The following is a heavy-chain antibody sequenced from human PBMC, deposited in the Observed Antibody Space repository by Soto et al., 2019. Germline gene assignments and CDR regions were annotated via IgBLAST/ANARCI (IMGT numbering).Heavy chain of an antibody. J-gene: IGHJ4*02. V-gene: IGHV3-30*18. CDR3: AKVGAGVVGATGYNDY. CDR2: ISYDGSNT. D-gene: IGHD1-26*01. Sequence: QVQLVESGGGVVQPGRSLRLSCAASGFTFSRYGMHWVRQAPGKGLEWVTLISYDGSNTYYADIVKGRFTISRDNSKNTLYLQMNSLRAEDTAVYYCAKVGAGVVGATGYNDYWGQGTLVTVSS. CDR1: GFTFSRYG.